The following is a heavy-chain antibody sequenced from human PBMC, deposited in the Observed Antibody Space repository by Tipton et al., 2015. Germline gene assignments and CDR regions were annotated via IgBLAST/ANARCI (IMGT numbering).Heavy chain of an antibody. J-gene: IGHJ4*02. Sequence: TLSLTCTFSGGSVSSGTYYWSWIRQPPGKGLEWIGEIYHSGSTNYNPSLKSRITISVDKSKNQFSLKLTSVTAADTAVYYCARGYSNYWGYWGQGTLVTVSS. V-gene: IGHV4-61*01. CDR3: ARGYSNYWGY. CDR1: GGSVSSGTYY. CDR2: IYHSGST. D-gene: IGHD4-11*01.